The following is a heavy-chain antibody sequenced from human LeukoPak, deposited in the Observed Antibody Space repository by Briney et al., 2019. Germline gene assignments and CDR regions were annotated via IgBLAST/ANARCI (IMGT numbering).Heavy chain of an antibody. J-gene: IGHJ4*02. D-gene: IGHD7-27*01. Sequence: ASVKVSCKASGYTFTSYDINWVRQATGQGLEWMGWMNPNSGDTGYVQKFQGKVTMTRSTSISTAYMELSSLRSEDTAVYFCARGPGGTGSLFDYWGQGTPVTVSS. CDR1: GYTFTSYD. V-gene: IGHV1-8*01. CDR3: ARGPGGTGSLFDY. CDR2: MNPNSGDT.